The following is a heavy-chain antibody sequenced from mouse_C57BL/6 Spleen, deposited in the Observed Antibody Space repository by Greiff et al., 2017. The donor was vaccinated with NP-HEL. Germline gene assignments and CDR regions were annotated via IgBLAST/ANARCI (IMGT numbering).Heavy chain of an antibody. CDR1: GFTFSDYY. J-gene: IGHJ1*03. CDR2: ISNGGGST. D-gene: IGHD1-1*01. Sequence: EVMLVESGGGLVQPGGSLKLSCAASGFTFSDYYMYWVRQTPEKRLEWVAYISNGGGSTYYPDTVKGRFTISRDNAKNTLYLQMSRLKSEDTAMYYCARGVITWYFDVWGTGTTVTVSS. V-gene: IGHV5-12*01. CDR3: ARGVITWYFDV.